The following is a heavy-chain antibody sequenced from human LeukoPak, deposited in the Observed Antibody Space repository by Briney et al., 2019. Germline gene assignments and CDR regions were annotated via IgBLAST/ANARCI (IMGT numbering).Heavy chain of an antibody. Sequence: GGSLRLSCAVSGFTFSSYSRSWVRQAPGKGLEWVSAISGSGGSTYYADSVKGRFTISRDSSKNTLYLQMNSLRAEDRVVYNGPAFLDPTIGPVMKYIDVWGKGTMLTVSS. CDR1: GFTFSSYS. V-gene: IGHV3-23*01. J-gene: IGHJ3*01. CDR3: PAFLDPTIGPVMKYIDV. D-gene: IGHD2/OR15-2a*01. CDR2: ISGSGGST.